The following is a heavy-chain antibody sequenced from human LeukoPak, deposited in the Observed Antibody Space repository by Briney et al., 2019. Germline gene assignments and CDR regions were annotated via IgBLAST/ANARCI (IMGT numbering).Heavy chain of an antibody. CDR3: SGRGVKTTRFDY. D-gene: IGHD1-1*01. CDR2: LYNSGTT. CDR1: GGSINTYY. V-gene: IGHV4-59*01. J-gene: IGHJ4*02. Sequence: SETLSLTCTVSGGSINTYYWSWIRQPPGKGLEWIGYLYNSGTTNYNPSLKSRGSISGDTSKNQFSLKLNSVTAADTAVYYCSGRGVKTTRFDYWGQGILVTVSS.